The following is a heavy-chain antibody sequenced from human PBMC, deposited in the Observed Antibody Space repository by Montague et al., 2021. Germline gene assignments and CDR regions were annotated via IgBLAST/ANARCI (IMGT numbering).Heavy chain of an antibody. CDR3: AKQDYFVSGTSYKGFDP. D-gene: IGHD3-10*01. CDR1: SGSIFHAH. J-gene: IGHJ5*02. Sequence: SETLSLTCTVSSGSIFHAHWSWVRQPPGKGLEWLGSMFYGGATSNNPSLKSRVTMSIDTSTNQFSLKLSFVTAADTAVYYCAKQDYFVSGTSYKGFDPWGTGTLVTVS. V-gene: IGHV4-59*08. CDR2: MFYGGAT.